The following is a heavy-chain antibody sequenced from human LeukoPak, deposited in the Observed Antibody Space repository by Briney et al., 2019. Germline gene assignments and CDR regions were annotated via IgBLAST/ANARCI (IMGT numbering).Heavy chain of an antibody. V-gene: IGHV1-69*04. CDR2: IIPVLRMA. CDR1: GGSFSSYG. Sequence: GASVKVSCKASGGSFSSYGISWVRQAPGQGLEWMGRIIPVLRMANYAQNFQDRVKLTADMSTTTVCMEMSSLRSDDTAVYFCARDEREEYSDSGGYSEWWGQGTLVTVSS. J-gene: IGHJ4*02. D-gene: IGHD3-22*01. CDR3: ARDEREEYSDSGGYSEW.